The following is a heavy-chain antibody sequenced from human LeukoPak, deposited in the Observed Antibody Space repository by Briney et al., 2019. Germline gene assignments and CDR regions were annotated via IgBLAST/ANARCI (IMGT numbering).Heavy chain of an antibody. D-gene: IGHD2-8*01. V-gene: IGHV1-69*05. Sequence: SVKVSCKASGGTFSSYAISWVRQAPGQGLEWMGGIIPIFGTANYAQKFQGRVTITTDESTSTAYMELSSLRSEDTAVYYCASNRPRDIVLMVYATADDAFDIWGQGTMVAVSS. CDR3: ASNRPRDIVLMVYATADDAFDI. CDR2: IIPIFGTA. J-gene: IGHJ3*02. CDR1: GGTFSSYA.